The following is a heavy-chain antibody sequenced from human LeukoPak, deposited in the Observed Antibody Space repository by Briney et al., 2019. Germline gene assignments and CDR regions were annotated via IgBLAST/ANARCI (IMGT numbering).Heavy chain of an antibody. J-gene: IGHJ4*02. CDR3: ARQSSSWFQNTPYYFDY. D-gene: IGHD6-13*01. CDR2: IYPGDSDT. Sequence: GESLKISCKGSGYRFTSYWIGWVRQMPGKGLEWMGIIYPGDSDTRYSPSFQGQVTISADKSISTAYLQWSSLKASDTAMYYCARQSSSWFQNTPYYFDYWGQGTLVTVSS. CDR1: GYRFTSYW. V-gene: IGHV5-51*01.